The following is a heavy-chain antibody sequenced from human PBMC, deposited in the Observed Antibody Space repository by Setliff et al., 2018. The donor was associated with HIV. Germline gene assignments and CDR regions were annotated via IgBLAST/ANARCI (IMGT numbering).Heavy chain of an antibody. CDR1: EYRFTSHW. CDR3: ARYIRTIEGGALDI. D-gene: IGHD1-1*01. CDR2: IYPGDSET. Sequence: GEALKISCKGSEYRFTSHWIAWVRQMPGKGLEWMGIIYPGDSETRYSTSFQGQVTFSADKTVSTAYLQWSSLKHSDTAMYYCARYIRTIEGGALDIWGQGTLVTVSS. J-gene: IGHJ3*02. V-gene: IGHV5-51*01.